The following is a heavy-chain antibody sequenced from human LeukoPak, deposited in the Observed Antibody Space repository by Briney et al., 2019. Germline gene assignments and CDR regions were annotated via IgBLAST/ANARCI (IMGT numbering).Heavy chain of an antibody. CDR3: ARDGTAAGLYFDL. J-gene: IGHJ4*01. V-gene: IGHV3-7*01. CDR2: IRQDGGEK. CDR1: GFTFTDYW. D-gene: IGHD6-13*01. Sequence: SGGSLRLSXAVSGFTFTDYWMNWVRQAPGKGLEWVASIRQDGGEKSYVDSVKGRFTISRDNTKNSLYLQINSLRAEDTAVYYCARDGTAAGLYFDLWGQGTLVTVSS.